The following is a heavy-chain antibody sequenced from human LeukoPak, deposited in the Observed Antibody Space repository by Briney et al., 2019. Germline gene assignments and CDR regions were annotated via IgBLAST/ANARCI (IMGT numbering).Heavy chain of an antibody. Sequence: SETLSLACTVSGGSINNYYWSWIRQPPGKGLGWIGYVHYNGRTNSNPSLKSRVTMSVDTSNSQFSLKLSSVTAADTAVYYCARCGYSYGLDYWGQGTLVTVSS. J-gene: IGHJ4*02. D-gene: IGHD5-18*01. CDR3: ARCGYSYGLDY. V-gene: IGHV4-59*08. CDR1: GGSINNYY. CDR2: VHYNGRT.